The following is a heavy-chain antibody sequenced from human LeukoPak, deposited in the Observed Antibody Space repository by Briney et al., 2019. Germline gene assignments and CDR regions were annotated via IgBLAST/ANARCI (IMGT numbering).Heavy chain of an antibody. J-gene: IGHJ4*02. Sequence: PGGSLRLSCAASGFTFSSYGMHWVRQAPGKGLEWVAVIWYDGSNKYYADSVKSRFTISRDNSKNTLYLQMNSLRAEDTAVYYCANWRTEGYFDYWGQGTLVTVSS. D-gene: IGHD1-1*01. CDR1: GFTFSSYG. CDR3: ANWRTEGYFDY. CDR2: IWYDGSNK. V-gene: IGHV3-33*08.